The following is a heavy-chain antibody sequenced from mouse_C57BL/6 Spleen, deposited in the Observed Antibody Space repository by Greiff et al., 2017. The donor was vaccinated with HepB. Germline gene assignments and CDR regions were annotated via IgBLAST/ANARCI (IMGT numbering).Heavy chain of an antibody. Sequence: VQLKQSGPELVKPGASVKISCKASGYAFSSSWMNWVKQRPGKGLEWIGRIYPGDGDTNYNGKFKGKATLTADKSSSTAYMQLSSLTSEDSAVYFCARWLLPYYYAMDYWGQGTSVTVSS. D-gene: IGHD2-3*01. CDR2: IYPGDGDT. CDR1: GYAFSSSW. CDR3: ARWLLPYYYAMDY. V-gene: IGHV1-82*01. J-gene: IGHJ4*01.